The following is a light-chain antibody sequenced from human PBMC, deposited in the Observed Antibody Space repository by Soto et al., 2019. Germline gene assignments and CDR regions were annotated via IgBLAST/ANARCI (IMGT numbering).Light chain of an antibody. CDR2: GAS. J-gene: IGKJ1*01. CDR3: QQYGSSPWT. CDR1: QSVASN. V-gene: IGKV3D-15*02. Sequence: ETVMMQSPATVSVSPGQRVTLSCRASQSVASNFALYQQKPGQAPRLLIYGASTRATGVPARFSGSGSGTGFTLTISRLEPEDFAVYYCQQYGSSPWTFGQGTKVDIK.